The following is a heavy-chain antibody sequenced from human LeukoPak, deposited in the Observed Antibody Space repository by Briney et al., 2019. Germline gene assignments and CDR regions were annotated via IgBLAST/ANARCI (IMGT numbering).Heavy chain of an antibody. J-gene: IGHJ4*02. Sequence: GGSPRLSCAASGFTFSSYTMNWVRQAPGKGLEWVSSISSGSSDMYYADSVRGRFTISRDNSKNTLYLQMNSLRAEDTAVYYCAKGNYYDSSGYLTFDYWGQGTLVTVSS. CDR3: AKGNYYDSSGYLTFDY. CDR1: GFTFSSYT. D-gene: IGHD3-22*01. V-gene: IGHV3-21*04. CDR2: ISSGSSDM.